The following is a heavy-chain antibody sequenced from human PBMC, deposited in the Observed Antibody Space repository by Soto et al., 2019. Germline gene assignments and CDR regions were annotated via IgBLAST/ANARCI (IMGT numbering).Heavy chain of an antibody. CDR1: AYAFSNYW. V-gene: IGHV5-51*01. Sequence: EECLTSSCKGSAYAFSNYWIAWVLQRPGEGLEWVGFVYPADSYTRYSPSFEGHVTISVDKSINTAYLRWNNLKASDTAIYYCASLDSGSYPRGPFDTWGQGTMVTVSS. J-gene: IGHJ3*02. CDR3: ASLDSGSYPRGPFDT. CDR2: VYPADSYT. D-gene: IGHD1-26*01.